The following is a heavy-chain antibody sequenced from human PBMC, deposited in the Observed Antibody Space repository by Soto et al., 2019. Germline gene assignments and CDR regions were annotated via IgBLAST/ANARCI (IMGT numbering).Heavy chain of an antibody. Sequence: EVQLVESGGGLVQRGGSLRLSCAASGFTFSDYWMHWVRQAPGKGPVWLSRINGDGSNTNHAHFVKGRFTISRDNAKNTLDLENNRPGAEDTAVYYCVRSMTTLTIDWLDPWGRGTQVTVSS. D-gene: IGHD4-17*01. J-gene: IGHJ5*02. CDR3: VRSMTTLTIDWLDP. V-gene: IGHV3-74*01. CDR2: INGDGSNT. CDR1: GFTFSDYW.